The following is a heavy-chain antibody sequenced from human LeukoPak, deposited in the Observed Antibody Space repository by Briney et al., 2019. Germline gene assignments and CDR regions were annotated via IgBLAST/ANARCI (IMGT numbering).Heavy chain of an antibody. Sequence: ASVKVSCKASGYTFTSYGISWVRQAPGQGLEWMGWISAYNGNTNYAQKLQGRVTMTTDTSTSTAYMELRSLRSDDTAVYYCARERSLYYYDSSGYSYWGQGTPVTVSS. J-gene: IGHJ4*02. D-gene: IGHD3-22*01. CDR2: ISAYNGNT. CDR1: GYTFTSYG. CDR3: ARERSLYYYDSSGYSY. V-gene: IGHV1-18*01.